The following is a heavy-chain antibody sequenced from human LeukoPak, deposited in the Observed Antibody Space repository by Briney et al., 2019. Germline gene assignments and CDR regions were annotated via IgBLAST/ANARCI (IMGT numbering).Heavy chain of an antibody. CDR2: VHYSGST. CDR3: VDFDFDY. J-gene: IGHJ4*02. V-gene: IGHV4-39*07. Sequence: SETLSLTCSVSGGSISSSSYFWGWLRQPPGKGLEWIASVHYSGSTYYNPSPKRRVTISVDTSKNQFSLKLSSVTAADTAVYYCVDFDFDYWGQGTLVTVSS. CDR1: GGSISSSSYF.